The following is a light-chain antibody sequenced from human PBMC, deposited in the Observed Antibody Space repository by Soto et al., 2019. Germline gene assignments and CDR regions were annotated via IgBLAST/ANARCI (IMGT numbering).Light chain of an antibody. V-gene: IGKV3-20*01. J-gene: IGKJ1*01. CDR2: GTS. Sequence: EIVLTQSPGTLSLSPGERATLSCRASQHVGNAFLGWYQQKPGQAPRLLMYGTSGRATGIPYRFSCSWCGTDFILTISSLEPEDCALYYCQQYGVSPTTFGQGTKLEIK. CDR3: QQYGVSPTT. CDR1: QHVGNAF.